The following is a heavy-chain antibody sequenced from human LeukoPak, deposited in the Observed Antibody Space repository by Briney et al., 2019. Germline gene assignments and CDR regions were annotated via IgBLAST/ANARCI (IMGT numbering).Heavy chain of an antibody. V-gene: IGHV4-39*01. CDR3: ARSDYGGNSLN. Sequence: PSETLSLTCTVSGGSISSSSYYRGWIRQPPGKGLEWIGSFSYSGSTYYNPPLKSRVTMSVDTSKNQFTLKLSSVTAADTAVYYCARSDYGGNSLNWGQGTLVTVSS. CDR2: FSYSGST. D-gene: IGHD4-23*01. J-gene: IGHJ4*02. CDR1: GGSISSSSYY.